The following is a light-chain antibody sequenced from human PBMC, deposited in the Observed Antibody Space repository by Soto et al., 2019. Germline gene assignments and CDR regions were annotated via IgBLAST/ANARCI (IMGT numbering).Light chain of an antibody. V-gene: IGKV3-20*01. J-gene: IGKJ5*01. Sequence: EMVVTQSPATLSVSPGERVTLSCRASESVSRNLAWYQQKPGQAPRLLIYGASTRATGIPARFSGSGSGTDFTLTISRLEPEDFAVYYCQQYGSSPVTFGQGTRLEIK. CDR3: QQYGSSPVT. CDR1: ESVSRN. CDR2: GAS.